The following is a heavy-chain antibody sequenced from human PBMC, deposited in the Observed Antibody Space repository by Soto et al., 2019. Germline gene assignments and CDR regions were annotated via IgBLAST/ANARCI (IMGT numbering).Heavy chain of an antibody. V-gene: IGHV3-33*01. Sequence: GGSLRLSCAASGFTFSSYGMHWVRQAPGKGLEWVAVIWYDGSNKYYADSVKGRFTISRDNSKNTLYLQMNSLRAEDTAVYYCARDKAVAGTGVIDYWGQGTLVTVSS. CDR1: GFTFSSYG. D-gene: IGHD6-19*01. CDR2: IWYDGSNK. J-gene: IGHJ4*02. CDR3: ARDKAVAGTGVIDY.